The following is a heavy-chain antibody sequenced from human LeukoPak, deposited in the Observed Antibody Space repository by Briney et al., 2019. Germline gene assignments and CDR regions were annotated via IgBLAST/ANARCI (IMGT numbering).Heavy chain of an antibody. D-gene: IGHD3-10*01. CDR1: GYTFSDYY. CDR2: INPNSGYT. CDR3: ARGDTMVRGLISDY. V-gene: IGHV1-2*02. J-gene: IGHJ4*02. Sequence: ASVKVSCKASGYTFSDYYLHWVRQAPGRGLEYMGWINPNSGYTKYSQSFQGRVTMTRDTSISTACMELSRLISDDTAVYYCARGDTMVRGLISDYWGQGTLVTVSS.